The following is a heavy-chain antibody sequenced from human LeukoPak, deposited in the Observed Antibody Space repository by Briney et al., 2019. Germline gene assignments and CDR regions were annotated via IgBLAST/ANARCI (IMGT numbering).Heavy chain of an antibody. CDR3: ARGDGFHSSSWYWFDP. V-gene: IGHV1-2*02. Sequence: ASVKVSCKASGYTFTGYYIHWVRQAPGQGLEWMGWINPNSGGTNYAQKFQGRVTMTRDTSISTAYMELSRLKFDDSAVYYCARGDGFHSSSWYWFDPWGQGTLVTVSS. D-gene: IGHD6-13*01. CDR1: GYTFTGYY. J-gene: IGHJ5*02. CDR2: INPNSGGT.